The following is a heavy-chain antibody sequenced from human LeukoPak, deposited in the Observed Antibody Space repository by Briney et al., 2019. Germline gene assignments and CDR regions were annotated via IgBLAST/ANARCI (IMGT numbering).Heavy chain of an antibody. Sequence: TGTSLRLSCTASGFTFSSYAMHWVRQAPGKGLEWVSTIGCGGESTYYADSVKGRFTISRDNSKNTVYLQMNSLRAEDTAVYYCAKVLSGSQDYWGQGTLVTVFS. J-gene: IGHJ4*02. V-gene: IGHV3-23*01. CDR1: GFTFSSYA. D-gene: IGHD1-26*01. CDR3: AKVLSGSQDY. CDR2: IGCGGEST.